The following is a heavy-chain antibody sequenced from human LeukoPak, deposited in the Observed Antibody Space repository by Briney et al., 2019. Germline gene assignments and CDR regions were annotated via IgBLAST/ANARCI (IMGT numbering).Heavy chain of an antibody. CDR1: GFTFSSYS. V-gene: IGHV3-21*01. Sequence: GGSLRLSCAASGFTFSSYSMNWVRQAPGKGLELVSSISSSSSYIYYADSVKGRFTISRDNAANTLFLQMSSLRAEDTAVYYCAREKDDHGDPGPLDAWGQGDLVTVSS. CDR3: AREKDDHGDPGPLDA. D-gene: IGHD4-17*01. CDR2: ISSSSSYI. J-gene: IGHJ5*02.